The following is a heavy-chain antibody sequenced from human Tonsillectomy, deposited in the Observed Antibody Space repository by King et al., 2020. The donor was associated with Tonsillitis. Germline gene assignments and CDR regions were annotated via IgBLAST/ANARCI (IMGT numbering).Heavy chain of an antibody. J-gene: IGHJ4*02. V-gene: IGHV3-33*08. Sequence: HVQLVESGGGVVQPGRSLRLSCAASGFTFSTYGMHWVRQAPGKGLEWVALIWYDGSNEYYADSVKGRFTISRDNSKNTLHLQMNSLRAEDTAVYYCAREVITMVRGIPTHFDYWGQGTLVTVSS. D-gene: IGHD3-10*01. CDR3: AREVITMVRGIPTHFDY. CDR1: GFTFSTYG. CDR2: IWYDGSNE.